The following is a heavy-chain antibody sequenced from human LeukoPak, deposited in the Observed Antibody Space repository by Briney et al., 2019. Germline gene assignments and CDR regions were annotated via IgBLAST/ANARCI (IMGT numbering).Heavy chain of an antibody. V-gene: IGHV3-53*01. CDR2: IYSGGDT. Sequence: GGSLRLSCAASGFTFSSYWMNWVRQAPGKGLEWVSVIYSGGDTYYADSVKGRFTISRDNSKNTLYLQMDSLRAEDTAVYYCARDLPLDYWGQGTLVTVSS. CDR1: GFTFSSYW. CDR3: ARDLPLDY. J-gene: IGHJ4*02.